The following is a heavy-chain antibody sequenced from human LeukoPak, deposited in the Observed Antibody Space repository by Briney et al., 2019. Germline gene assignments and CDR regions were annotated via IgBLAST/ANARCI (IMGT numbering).Heavy chain of an antibody. D-gene: IGHD6-19*01. CDR3: ARTGIAVAGTGSGY. CDR2: ISYDGSNK. CDR1: GFTFSSYG. V-gene: IGHV3-30*03. J-gene: IGHJ4*02. Sequence: GGSLRLSCAASGFTFSSYGMHWVRQAQGKGLEWVAVISYDGSNKYYADSVKGRFTISRDNAKNSLYLQMNSLRAEDTAVYYCARTGIAVAGTGSGYWGQGTLVTVSS.